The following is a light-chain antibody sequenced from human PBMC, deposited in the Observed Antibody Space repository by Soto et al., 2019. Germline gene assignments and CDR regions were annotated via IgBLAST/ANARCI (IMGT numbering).Light chain of an antibody. Sequence: QSVLTQPRSACGSPGPTDHLSCSGSSSNIGSNTVNWYQQLPGTAPKLVIYSNNQRPSGVPDRFSGSKSGTSASLAISGLQSEDQDDYYCVAWDDSLNGYVVFGGGTKATVL. J-gene: IGLJ2*01. V-gene: IGLV1-44*01. CDR1: SSNIGSNT. CDR3: VAWDDSLNGYVV. CDR2: SNN.